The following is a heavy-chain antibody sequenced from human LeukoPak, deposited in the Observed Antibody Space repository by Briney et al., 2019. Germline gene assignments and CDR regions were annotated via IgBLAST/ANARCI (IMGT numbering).Heavy chain of an antibody. CDR2: IYYSGST. V-gene: IGHV4-59*01. CDR1: GGSISSYY. CDR3: ARIDTGYYYDSSAPSNWFDP. Sequence: SEALSLTCTVSGGSISSYYWSWIRQPPGKGLEWIGYIYYSGSTNYNPSLKSRVTISVDTSKNQFSLRLSSVTAADTAVYYCARIDTGYYYDSSAPSNWFDPWGQGTLVTVSS. J-gene: IGHJ5*02. D-gene: IGHD3-22*01.